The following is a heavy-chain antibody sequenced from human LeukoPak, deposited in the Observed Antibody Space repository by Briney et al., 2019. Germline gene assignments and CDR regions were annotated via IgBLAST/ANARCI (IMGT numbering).Heavy chain of an antibody. Sequence: PSETLSLTCTVSGGSISSSSYYWGWIRQPPGKGLEWIGSIYYSGSTYYNPSLESRVTISVDTSKNQFSLTLSSVTAADTAVYYCARDGGYCSGGSCYGRRAFDIWGQGTMVTVSS. D-gene: IGHD2-15*01. J-gene: IGHJ3*02. V-gene: IGHV4-39*07. CDR2: IYYSGST. CDR1: GGSISSSSYY. CDR3: ARDGGYCSGGSCYGRRAFDI.